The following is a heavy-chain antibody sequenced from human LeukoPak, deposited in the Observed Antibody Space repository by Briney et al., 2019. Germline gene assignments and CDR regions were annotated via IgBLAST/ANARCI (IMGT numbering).Heavy chain of an antibody. Sequence: GGSLRLSCAASGFTFSSYSMNWVRQAPGKRLEWVSSISSSSSYIYYADSVKGRFTISRDNAKNSLYLQMNSLRAEDTAVYYCARLTYYDILTGYYVIDYWGQGTLVTVAS. CDR3: ARLTYYDILTGYYVIDY. D-gene: IGHD3-9*01. CDR1: GFTFSSYS. CDR2: ISSSSSYI. V-gene: IGHV3-21*01. J-gene: IGHJ4*02.